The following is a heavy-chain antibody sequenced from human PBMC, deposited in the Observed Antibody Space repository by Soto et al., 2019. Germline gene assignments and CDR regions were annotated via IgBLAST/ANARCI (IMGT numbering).Heavy chain of an antibody. CDR3: ATSSGYYIQRFDY. J-gene: IGHJ4*02. V-gene: IGHV3-33*01. CDR1: GFTFSSYG. D-gene: IGHD3-22*01. CDR2: IWYDGSNK. Sequence: QVQLVESGGGVVQPGRSLRLSCAASGFTFSSYGMHWVRQAPGKGLEWVAVIWYDGSNKYYADSVKGRFTISRDNSKNTLYLQMNSLRAEDTAVYYCATSSGYYIQRFDYWGQGTLVTVSS.